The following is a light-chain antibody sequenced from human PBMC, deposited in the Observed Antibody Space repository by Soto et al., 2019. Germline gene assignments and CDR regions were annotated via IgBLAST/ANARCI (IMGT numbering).Light chain of an antibody. J-gene: IGKJ1*01. CDR2: AAS. Sequence: DIQMTQSPSSLSASVGDRVTITCRASQGISNYLAWYQQKPGKVPKLLIYAASTLQSGVPSRFSGRGSGTDFTLTISSLQPEDVATYYCQNYNSAATWTFGQGTKVEIK. V-gene: IGKV1-27*01. CDR3: QNYNSAATWT. CDR1: QGISNY.